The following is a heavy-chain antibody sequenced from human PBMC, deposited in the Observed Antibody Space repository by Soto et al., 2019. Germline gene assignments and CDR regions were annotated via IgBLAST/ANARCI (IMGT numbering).Heavy chain of an antibody. J-gene: IGHJ4*02. D-gene: IGHD3-10*01. CDR2: ISYDGSNK. CDR3: ARDRYGSGSYYNGYYFDY. V-gene: IGHV3-30-3*01. CDR1: GFTFSSYA. Sequence: QVQLVESGGGVVQPGRSLRLSCAASGFTFSSYAMHWVRQAPGKGLEWVAVISYDGSNKYYADSVKGRFTISRDNSKNTLYLQMNSLRAEDTAVYYCARDRYGSGSYYNGYYFDYWGQGTLVTFSS.